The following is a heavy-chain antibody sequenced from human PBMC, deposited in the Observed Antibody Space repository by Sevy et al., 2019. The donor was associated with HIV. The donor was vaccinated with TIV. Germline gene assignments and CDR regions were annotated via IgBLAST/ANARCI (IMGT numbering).Heavy chain of an antibody. Sequence: SETLSLTCTVSGGSISSGDYYWSWIRQPPGKGLEWIGYIYYSGSTYYNPSLKSRVTISVDTSKNQFSLKLSSVTAADTAVYYCARYIITFGGVIAHGDYWGQGTLVTVSS. CDR3: ARYIITFGGVIAHGDY. D-gene: IGHD3-16*02. V-gene: IGHV4-30-4*02. CDR1: GGSISSGDYY. CDR2: IYYSGST. J-gene: IGHJ4*02.